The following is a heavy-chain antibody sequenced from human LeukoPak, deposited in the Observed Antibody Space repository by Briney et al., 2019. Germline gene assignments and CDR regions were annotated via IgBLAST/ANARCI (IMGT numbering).Heavy chain of an antibody. CDR3: ASDIVGTSGDF. Sequence: GESERLSCAASGFTFSDYYMSWIRQAPGKGLEWVAYITSIGDDIYYADSVKGRFTICRDNAKNAPFLRMSSLRVEDTATYYCASDIVGTSGDFWGQGTLVSVSP. CDR2: ITSIGDDI. V-gene: IGHV3-11*01. CDR1: GFTFSDYY. D-gene: IGHD5-12*01. J-gene: IGHJ4*02.